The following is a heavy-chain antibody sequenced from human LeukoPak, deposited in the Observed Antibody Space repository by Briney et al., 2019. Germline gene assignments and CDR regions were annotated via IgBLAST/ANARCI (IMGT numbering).Heavy chain of an antibody. CDR2: INHSGST. D-gene: IGHD3-10*01. CDR1: GGSFSGYY. Sequence: SETLSLTCAVYGGSFSGYYWSWTRQPPGKGLEWIGEINHSGSTNYNPSLKSRVTISVDTSKNQFSLKLSSVTAADTAVYYCARSVVRGAAGYWGQGTLVTVSS. V-gene: IGHV4-34*01. J-gene: IGHJ4*02. CDR3: ARSVVRGAAGY.